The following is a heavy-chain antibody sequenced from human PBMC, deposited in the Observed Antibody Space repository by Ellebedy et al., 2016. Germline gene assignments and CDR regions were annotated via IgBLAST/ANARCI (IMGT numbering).Heavy chain of an antibody. V-gene: IGHV4-34*01. J-gene: IGHJ4*02. CDR1: GESFSGHY. CDR2: INYDGSA. Sequence: SETLSLXCAVYGESFSGHYWSWIRQPPGKGLEWIGEINYDGSANYNPSLKSRVTTSVDTSKSQFSLRLSSLTAADTALYYCARRSPETGIDYWGQGTRVTVSS. D-gene: IGHD3-9*01. CDR3: ARRSPETGIDY.